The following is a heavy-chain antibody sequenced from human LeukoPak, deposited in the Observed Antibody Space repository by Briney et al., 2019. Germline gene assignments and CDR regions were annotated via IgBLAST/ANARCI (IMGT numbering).Heavy chain of an antibody. Sequence: GGSLRLSCAASGFIFRNYAMSWVRQAPGKGLQWVAAIIGSGDTTYYGDSVMGRFTISRDNSKNTLYLEVNTLRAEDTAVYYCAKWGDYDILTGYYVSDFWGQGTLVTVSS. CDR3: AKWGDYDILTGYYVSDF. CDR2: IIGSGDTT. J-gene: IGHJ4*02. D-gene: IGHD3-9*01. V-gene: IGHV3-23*01. CDR1: GFIFRNYA.